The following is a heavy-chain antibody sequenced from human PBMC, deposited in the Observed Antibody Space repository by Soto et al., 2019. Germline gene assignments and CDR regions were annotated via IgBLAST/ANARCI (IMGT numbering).Heavy chain of an antibody. CDR1: GFTLSDHY. Sequence: EVQLVESGGDLIQPGGSLRLSCAASGFTLSDHYMDWVRQAPGKGLEWVGRSRDKRYNYVTQYAASVKGRFTISRDDSRDSLYLQMNSLQTEDTAVYFCVRPFYGGRYCEFGGQGTLVTVSS. J-gene: IGHJ4*02. CDR2: SRDKRYNYVT. V-gene: IGHV3-72*01. CDR3: VRPFYGGRYCEF. D-gene: IGHD3-10*01.